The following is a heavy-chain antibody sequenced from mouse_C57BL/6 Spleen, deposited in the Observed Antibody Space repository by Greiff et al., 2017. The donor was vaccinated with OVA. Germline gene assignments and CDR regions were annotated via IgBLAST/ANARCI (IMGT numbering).Heavy chain of an antibody. CDR3: ARAGIAMDY. CDR1: GYTFTDYN. CDR2: INPNNGGT. J-gene: IGHJ4*01. Sequence: VQLKESGPELVKPGASVKMSCKASGYTFTDYNMHWVKQSHGKSLEWIGYINPNNGGTSYNQKFKGKATLTVNKSSSTAYMELRSLTSEDSAVYYCARAGIAMDYWGQGTSGTVSS. V-gene: IGHV1-22*01. D-gene: IGHD1-1*01.